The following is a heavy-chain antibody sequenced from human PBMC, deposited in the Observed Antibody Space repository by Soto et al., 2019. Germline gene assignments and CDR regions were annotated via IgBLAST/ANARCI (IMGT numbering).Heavy chain of an antibody. CDR3: ARVAAAGYYYYYGMDV. CDR2: IYYSGST. D-gene: IGHD6-13*01. J-gene: IGHJ6*02. Sequence: QVQLQESGPGLVKPSETLSLTCTVSGGSISSYYWSWIRQPPGKGLEWIGYIYYSGSTNYNPSLKSRVTISVDTSKNPFSLKLSSVTAADTAVYYCARVAAAGYYYYYGMDVWGQGTTVTVSS. V-gene: IGHV4-59*08. CDR1: GGSISSYY.